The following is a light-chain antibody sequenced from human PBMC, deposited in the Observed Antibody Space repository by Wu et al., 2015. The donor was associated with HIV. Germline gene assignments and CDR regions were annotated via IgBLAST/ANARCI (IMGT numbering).Light chain of an antibody. CDR3: QQYNSYPLT. CDR1: QSISSW. CDR2: KAS. Sequence: DIQMTQSPSTLSASVGDRVTITCRASQSISSWLAWYQQKPGKAPKLLIYKASSLESGVPSRFSGSGSGTEFTLTISSLQPDDFATYYCQQYNSYPLTFGGGTEGGDQT. V-gene: IGKV1-5*03. J-gene: IGKJ4*01.